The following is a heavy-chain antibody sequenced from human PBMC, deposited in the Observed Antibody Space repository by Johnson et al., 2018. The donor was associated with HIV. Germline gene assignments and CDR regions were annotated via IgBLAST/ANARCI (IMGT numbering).Heavy chain of an antibody. CDR1: GFTVSNNY. CDR2: ISSGGST. J-gene: IGHJ3*02. V-gene: IGHV3-66*01. CDR3: ARSPRDYYDSRGAFDI. Sequence: VQLVESGGGLIQPGGSLRLSCVASGFTVSNNYMSWVRQAPGKGLEWVAVISSGGSTYYADSVKGRFTISRYTSNTPLYLQMNSLRAEDTAVYYCARSPRDYYDSRGAFDIWGRGTMVTVSS. D-gene: IGHD3-22*01.